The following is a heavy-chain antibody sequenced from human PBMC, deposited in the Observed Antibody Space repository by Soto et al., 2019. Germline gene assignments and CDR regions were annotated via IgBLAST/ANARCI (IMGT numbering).Heavy chain of an antibody. CDR1: CGSLMEYY. D-gene: IGHD2-2*01. Sequence: SETLSLTGAVGCGSLMEYYWSWIRQPPGKGLEWIGEINQSGTTNYNPSLKSRLTISVDTSKNQFSLRMTSVTAADTALYYCARGRQDIIVEPAPSWFDPWGQGTLVTVSS. CDR2: INQSGTT. V-gene: IGHV4-34*01. J-gene: IGHJ5*02. CDR3: ARGRQDIIVEPAPSWFDP.